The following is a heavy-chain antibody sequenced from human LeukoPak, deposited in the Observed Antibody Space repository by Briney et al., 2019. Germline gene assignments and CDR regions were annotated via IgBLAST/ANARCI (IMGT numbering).Heavy chain of an antibody. J-gene: IGHJ4*02. CDR2: IYYSGTT. Sequence: SETLSLTCTVSGGSISSSSYYWGWIRQPPGKGLEWIGSIYYSGTTYYNPSLKSQVTISVDTSKNQFSLKLSSVTAADTAVYYCGRRSSYGGNSGSDYWGQGTLVTVSS. V-gene: IGHV4-39*01. CDR1: GGSISSSSYY. CDR3: GRRSSYGGNSGSDY. D-gene: IGHD4-23*01.